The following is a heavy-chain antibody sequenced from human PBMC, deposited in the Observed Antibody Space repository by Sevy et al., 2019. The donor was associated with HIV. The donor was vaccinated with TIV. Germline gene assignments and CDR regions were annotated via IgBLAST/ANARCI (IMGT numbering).Heavy chain of an antibody. J-gene: IGHJ4*02. CDR2: IDPDTGNT. D-gene: IGHD6-19*01. CDR3: AKVHPPRLSGHNSGWYPFDY. CDR1: GYTFTDRY. V-gene: IGHV1-2*02. Sequence: ASVKVSCQTSGYTFTDRYIHWLRQAPGEGLKWMGCIDPDTGNTRYSQEFQARVTMTGDTTVNTVYIELSRLTSDDTAVYFCAKVHPPRLSGHNSGWYPFDYWGQGTLVTVSS.